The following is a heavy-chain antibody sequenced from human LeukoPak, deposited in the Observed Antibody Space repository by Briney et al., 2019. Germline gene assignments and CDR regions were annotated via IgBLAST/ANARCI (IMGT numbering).Heavy chain of an antibody. CDR2: ISYDGSNK. V-gene: IGHV3-30*18. D-gene: IGHD5-18*01. CDR3: AKGVKIQLWYDAFDI. CDR1: GFTFSSYG. J-gene: IGHJ3*02. Sequence: GGSLRLSCAASGFTFSSYGMHWVRQAPGKGLEWVAVISYDGSNKYYADSVKGRFTISRDNSKNTLYLQMNSLRAEDTAVYYCAKGVKIQLWYDAFDIWGQGTMVTVSS.